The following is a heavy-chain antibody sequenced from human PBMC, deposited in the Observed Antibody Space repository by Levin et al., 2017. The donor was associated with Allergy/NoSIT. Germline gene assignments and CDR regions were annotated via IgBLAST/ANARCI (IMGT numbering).Heavy chain of an antibody. V-gene: IGHV4-59*01. CDR3: ASGGGGWYAGY. CDR1: GGSISHYY. D-gene: IGHD6-19*01. Sequence: SETLSLTCTVSGGSISHYYWSWIRQPPGKGLEWIGYIYYGGSTNYSPSLKSRVTISADTSKNQVSLRLTSVTAADTTVYYCASGGGGWYAGYWGQGTLVTVSS. CDR2: IYYGGST. J-gene: IGHJ4*02.